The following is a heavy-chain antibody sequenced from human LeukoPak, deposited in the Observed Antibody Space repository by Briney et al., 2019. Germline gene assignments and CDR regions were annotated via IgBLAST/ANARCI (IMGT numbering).Heavy chain of an antibody. V-gene: IGHV5-51*01. D-gene: IGHD2-15*01. CDR1: GYSFTTYW. CDR2: IYPGDSDT. J-gene: IGHJ5*02. Sequence: GESLKISCKGSGYSFTTYWIGWVRQMPGKGLEWMGIIYPGDSDTRYSPSFQGQVTISVDKSISTAYLQWSSLRASDTAMYYCARHKRYCSGGTCSSSGWFDPWGQGTLVTVSS. CDR3: ARHKRYCSGGTCSSSGWFDP.